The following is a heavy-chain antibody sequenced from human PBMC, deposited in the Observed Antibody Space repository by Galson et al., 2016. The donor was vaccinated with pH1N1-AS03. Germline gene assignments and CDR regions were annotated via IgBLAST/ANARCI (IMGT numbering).Heavy chain of an antibody. D-gene: IGHD3-22*01. CDR1: GGAFNSYA. CDR3: ARAETYYDQFFDY. V-gene: IGHV1-69*13. Sequence: SVKVSCKASGGAFNSYAISWVRQAPGQGLEWMGGIIPIFGTTNNAQKFQDRITITADESTKIAYMELSSLRSEDTAVHFCARAETYYDQFFDYWGQGTLVTVSS. J-gene: IGHJ4*02. CDR2: IIPIFGTT.